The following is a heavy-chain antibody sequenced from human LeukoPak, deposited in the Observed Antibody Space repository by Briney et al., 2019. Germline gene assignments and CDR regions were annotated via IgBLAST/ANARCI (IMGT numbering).Heavy chain of an antibody. CDR1: GFTFSSYA. CDR3: SKGPDLLSSTPFDY. V-gene: IGHV3-23*01. CDR2: ISGSGGST. J-gene: IGHJ4*02. D-gene: IGHD6-13*01. Sequence: GGSLRLSCAASGFTFSSYAMSWVRQAPGKGLEWVSAISGSGGSTYYADSVKGRFTISRDNSKNTLYLQMNSLRAGETAVYYCSKGPDLLSSTPFDYWGQGTLVTVSS.